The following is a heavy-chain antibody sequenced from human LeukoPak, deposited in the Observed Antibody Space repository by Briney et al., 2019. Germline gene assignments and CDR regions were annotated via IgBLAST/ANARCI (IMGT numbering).Heavy chain of an antibody. J-gene: IGHJ4*02. CDR3: AKTAERGYSDY. D-gene: IGHD5-18*01. Sequence: SVKVSCKASGGTFSSYTISWVRQAPGQGLGWMGRIIPILGIANYAQKFQGRVTITADKSTSTAYMELSSLRSEDTAVYYCAKTAERGYSDYWGQGTLVTVSS. CDR1: GGTFSSYT. CDR2: IIPILGIA. V-gene: IGHV1-69*02.